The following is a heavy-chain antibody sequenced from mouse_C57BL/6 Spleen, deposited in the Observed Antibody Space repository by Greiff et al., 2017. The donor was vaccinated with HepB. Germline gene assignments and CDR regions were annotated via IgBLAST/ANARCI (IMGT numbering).Heavy chain of an antibody. J-gene: IGHJ4*01. CDR2: ICSGGSYT. Sequence: EVQLVESGGDLVKPGGSLKLSCAASGFTFSSYGMSWVRQTPGKGLEWVATICSGGSYTYYPDSVKGRFTISRDNAKNTLYLQMSSLKSEDTAMYYCARHYYYDYDDYAMDYWGQGTSVTVSS. CDR1: GFTFSSYG. D-gene: IGHD2-4*01. V-gene: IGHV5-6*01. CDR3: ARHYYYDYDDYAMDY.